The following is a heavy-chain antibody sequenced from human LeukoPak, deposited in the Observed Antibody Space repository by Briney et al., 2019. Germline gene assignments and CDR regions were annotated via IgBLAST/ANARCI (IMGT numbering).Heavy chain of an antibody. D-gene: IGHD1-26*01. CDR2: IYYSGST. V-gene: IGHV4-59*01. J-gene: IGHJ5*02. Sequence: PSETLSLTCTVSSGSISTYYWSWIRQPPGKGLEWIGYIYYSGSTNYNPSLKSRVTISVDTSKNQFSLKLSSVTAADTAVYYCARGQIVGATNDWFDPWGQGTLVTVSS. CDR1: SGSISTYY. CDR3: ARGQIVGATNDWFDP.